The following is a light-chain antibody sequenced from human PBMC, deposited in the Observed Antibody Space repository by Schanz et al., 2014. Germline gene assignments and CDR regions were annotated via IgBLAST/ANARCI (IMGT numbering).Light chain of an antibody. CDR2: DVS. CDR3: CSYAGSTNLR. CDR1: SSDIGGYDF. Sequence: QSALTQPASVSGSPGQSITISCTGTSSDIGGYDFVSWYQQHPGKAPKLMIYDVSNRPSGVSNRFSGSKSGTTASLTISDLQAEDEADYYCCSYAGSTNLRFGGGTKVTVL. V-gene: IGLV2-14*01. J-gene: IGLJ3*02.